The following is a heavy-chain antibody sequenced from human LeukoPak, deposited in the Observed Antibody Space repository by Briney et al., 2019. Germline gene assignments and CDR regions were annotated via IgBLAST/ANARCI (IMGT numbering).Heavy chain of an antibody. CDR1: GFTFSSYA. CDR3: AKAGIAVPATPEY. D-gene: IGHD6-19*01. V-gene: IGHV3-23*01. Sequence: GGSLRLSCAASGFTFSSYAMDWVRQAPGKGLEWVSVISSSGDTTYYSDSVKGRFIISRDNSRNTLYLQMNSLRVDETAVYYCAKAGIAVPATPEYCGQGTQVTVSS. CDR2: ISSSGDTT. J-gene: IGHJ4*02.